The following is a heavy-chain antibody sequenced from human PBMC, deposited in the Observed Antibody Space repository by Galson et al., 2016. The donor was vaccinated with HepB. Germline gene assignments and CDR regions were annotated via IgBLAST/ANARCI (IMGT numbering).Heavy chain of an antibody. CDR1: GASMRPSY. Sequence: SETLSLTCTVSGASMRPSYWSWVRQPPGKGLEWIGFIFYSGATSYNPSLSSRVTISVDMSKNQFSLKLSSVNAADTAVYYCAKRSDDVYGSGSLDSWGQGSLVIVSS. V-gene: IGHV4-59*08. CDR3: AKRSDDVYGSGSLDS. CDR2: IFYSGAT. D-gene: IGHD3-10*01. J-gene: IGHJ5*01.